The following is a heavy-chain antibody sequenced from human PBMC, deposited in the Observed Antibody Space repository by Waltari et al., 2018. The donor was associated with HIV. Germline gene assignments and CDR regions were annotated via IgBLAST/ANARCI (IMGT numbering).Heavy chain of an antibody. CDR2: ISGSGGRT. V-gene: IGHV3-23*01. CDR1: GFTFSSYA. J-gene: IGHJ4*02. Sequence: EVQLLESGGGLVQPGGSLRLSCAASGFTFSSYAMSWVRQAPGKGLEWVSAISGSGGRTYYPDSVKGRFTISRDNSKNTLYLHMSSLRAEDTAVYHCAKEKLVPTAIADGWGRGTLVTVSS. CDR3: AKEKLVPTAIADG. D-gene: IGHD2-2*02.